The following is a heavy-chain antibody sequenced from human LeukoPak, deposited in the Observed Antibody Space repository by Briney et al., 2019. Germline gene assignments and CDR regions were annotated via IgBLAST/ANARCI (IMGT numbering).Heavy chain of an antibody. Sequence: SVKVSCKASGGTFSSYAISWVRQAPGQGLEWMGGIIPIFGTANYAQKFQGRVTITADESTSTAYMELSSLRSEDTAAYYCARAFSQYYDILTGYHSFDYWGQGTLVTVSS. CDR1: GGTFSSYA. CDR3: ARAFSQYYDILTGYHSFDY. CDR2: IIPIFGTA. D-gene: IGHD3-9*01. V-gene: IGHV1-69*01. J-gene: IGHJ4*02.